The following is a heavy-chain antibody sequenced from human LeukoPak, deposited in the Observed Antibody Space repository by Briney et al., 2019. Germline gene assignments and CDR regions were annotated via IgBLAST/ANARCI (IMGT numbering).Heavy chain of an antibody. Sequence: GSLRLSCAASGFTFSTYAMSWVRQAPGKGLEWVSAISYSGGSTYHADSVKGRFTISRDNSKNTLYLQMNSLRAEDTAVYYCAKGLTVTTDWGQGTLVTVSS. J-gene: IGHJ4*02. CDR1: GFTFSTYA. CDR3: AKGLTVTTD. V-gene: IGHV3-23*01. D-gene: IGHD4-17*01. CDR2: ISYSGGST.